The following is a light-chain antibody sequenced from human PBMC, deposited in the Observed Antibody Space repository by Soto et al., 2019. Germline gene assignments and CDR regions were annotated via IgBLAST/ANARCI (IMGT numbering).Light chain of an antibody. Sequence: EIVLTQSPATLSLSPGDRAILSCTASQSVSIYLAWYQQRPGQAPRLLIYDASKRATGIPARFSGSGSGTDFTLTISSLEPEDFAVYYCQQRNSWPITFGQGTRLEIK. CDR3: QQRNSWPIT. CDR1: QSVSIY. CDR2: DAS. V-gene: IGKV3-11*01. J-gene: IGKJ5*01.